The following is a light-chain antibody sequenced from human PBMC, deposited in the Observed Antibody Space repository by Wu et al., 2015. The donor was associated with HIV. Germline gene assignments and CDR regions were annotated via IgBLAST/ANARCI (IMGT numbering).Light chain of an antibody. CDR2: AAS. Sequence: EIVLTQSPATLSLSPGERATLSCRASQSVSSDYLAWYQQRPGQAPRLLIYAASSRATGIPDRFTGSGSGTDFILTITRLEPEDFAVYYCQQYRRSPLTFGQGTKVEIK. CDR3: QQYRRSPLT. J-gene: IGKJ1*01. CDR1: QSVSSDY. V-gene: IGKV3-20*01.